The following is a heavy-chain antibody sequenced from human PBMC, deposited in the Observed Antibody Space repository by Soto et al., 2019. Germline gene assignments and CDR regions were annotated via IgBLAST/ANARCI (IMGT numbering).Heavy chain of an antibody. D-gene: IGHD1-26*01. Sequence: PGGALRLPWSASVFLYENFGISWVRHTPGKGRAWISSISGSGFKKYYADSVKGRFTISRDNSKSTVYLELNNLSAEDTAVYHCAKNQGVELVPLATVDWFDPWGQGSVVTVSS. V-gene: IGHV3-23*01. CDR2: ISGSGFKK. CDR3: AKNQGVELVPLATVDWFDP. CDR1: VFLYENFG. J-gene: IGHJ5*02.